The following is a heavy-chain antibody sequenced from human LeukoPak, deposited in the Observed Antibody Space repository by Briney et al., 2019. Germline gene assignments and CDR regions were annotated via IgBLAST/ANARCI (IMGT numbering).Heavy chain of an antibody. D-gene: IGHD2-21*02. Sequence: SETLSLTCAVYGGSFSGYYWSWIRQPPGKGLEWIGSIYHSGSTYYNPSLKSRVTISVDTSKNQFSLKLSSVTAADTAVYYCARRDGYWGQGTLVTVSS. CDR1: GGSFSGYY. CDR2: IYHSGST. J-gene: IGHJ4*02. V-gene: IGHV4-34*01. CDR3: ARRDGY.